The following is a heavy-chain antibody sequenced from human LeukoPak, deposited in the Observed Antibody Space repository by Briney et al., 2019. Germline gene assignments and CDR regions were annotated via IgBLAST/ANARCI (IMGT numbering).Heavy chain of an antibody. D-gene: IGHD5-12*01. V-gene: IGHV4-59*08. CDR1: GGSISSYY. CDR2: IYYSGST. J-gene: IGHJ4*02. CDR3: ARLRLVDIVATINIFDY. Sequence: PSVTLSLTCTVSGGSISSYYWSWIRQPPGKGLEWIGYIYYSGSTNYNPSLKSRVTISVDTSKNQFSLKLSSVTAADTAVYYCARLRLVDIVATINIFDYWGQGTLVTVSS.